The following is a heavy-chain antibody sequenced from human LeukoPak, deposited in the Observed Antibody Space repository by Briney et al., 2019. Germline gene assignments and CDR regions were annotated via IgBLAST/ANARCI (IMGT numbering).Heavy chain of an antibody. D-gene: IGHD4-17*01. CDR1: GGSISGYY. V-gene: IGHV4-59*01. J-gene: IGHJ5*02. CDR2: IYYTGNT. CDR3: VRSKSGTYGWFDP. Sequence: SETLSLTCTVSGGSISGYYWSWIRQPPGKGLEWIGFIYYTGNTNYNPSLKSRLTISVDMSKNQFSLKVSSVTAADTAVYYCVRSKSGTYGWFDPWGQGTLVTVSS.